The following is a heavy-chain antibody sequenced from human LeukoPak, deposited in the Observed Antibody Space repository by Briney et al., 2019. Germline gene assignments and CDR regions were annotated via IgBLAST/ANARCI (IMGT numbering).Heavy chain of an antibody. V-gene: IGHV1-8*01. D-gene: IGHD3-3*01. CDR3: ARGARYYDFWSGYYTNWFDP. Sequence: GASVKVSCKASGYTFTSYDINWVRQATGRGLEWMGWMNPNSGNTGYAQKFQGRVTMTRNTSISTAYMELSSLRSEDTAVYYCARGARYYDFWSGYYTNWFDPWGQGTLVTVSS. CDR2: MNPNSGNT. CDR1: GYTFTSYD. J-gene: IGHJ5*02.